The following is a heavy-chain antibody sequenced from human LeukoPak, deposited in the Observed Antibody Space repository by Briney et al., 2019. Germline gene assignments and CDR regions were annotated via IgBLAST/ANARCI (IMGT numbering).Heavy chain of an antibody. CDR3: AREYYYDSSGYRSRAFDI. V-gene: IGHV4-59*01. Sequence: SETLSLTCTVSGGSISSYYWSWIRQPPGKGLEWIRYIYYSGSTNYNPSLKSRVTISVDTSKNQFSLKLSSVTAADTAVYYCAREYYYDSSGYRSRAFDIWGQGTMVTVSS. D-gene: IGHD3-22*01. CDR1: GGSISSYY. J-gene: IGHJ3*02. CDR2: IYYSGST.